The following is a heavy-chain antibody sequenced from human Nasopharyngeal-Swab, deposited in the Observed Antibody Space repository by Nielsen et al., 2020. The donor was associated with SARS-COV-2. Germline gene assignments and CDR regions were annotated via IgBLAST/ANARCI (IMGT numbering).Heavy chain of an antibody. D-gene: IGHD4-17*01. CDR3: ARTQRGDGDSRGYYYYYMDV. Sequence: WIRQPPGKGLEWIGEINHSGSTNYNPSLKSRVTISVDTSKNQFSLKLSSVTAADTAVYHCARTQRGDGDSRGYYYYYMDVWGKGTTVTVSS. V-gene: IGHV4-34*01. CDR2: INHSGST. J-gene: IGHJ6*03.